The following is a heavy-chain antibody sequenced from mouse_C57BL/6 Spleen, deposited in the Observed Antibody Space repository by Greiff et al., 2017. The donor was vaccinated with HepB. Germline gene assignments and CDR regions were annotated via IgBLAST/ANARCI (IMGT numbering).Heavy chain of an antibody. CDR1: GYTFTSYT. V-gene: IGHV1-4*01. J-gene: IGHJ4*01. Sequence: VQLQQSGAELARPGASVKMSCKASGYTFTSYTMHWVKQRPGQGLEWIGYINPSSGYTKYNQKFKDKATLTADKSSSTAYMQLSSLTSEDSAVYYCASSITTVVASPMDYWGQGTSVTVSS. CDR2: INPSSGYT. CDR3: ASSITTVVASPMDY. D-gene: IGHD1-1*01.